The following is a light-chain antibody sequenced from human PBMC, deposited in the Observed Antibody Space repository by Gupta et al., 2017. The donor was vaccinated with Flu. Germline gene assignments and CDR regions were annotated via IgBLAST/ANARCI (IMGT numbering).Light chain of an antibody. V-gene: IGLV2-11*01. CDR2: DVT. Sequence: QSALTQPRSVSGSPGQSVTIYCTGTSGDVGGYNYVSWYQQHPGKAPKVIIYDVTKRPSGVPARFSGSKSGNTASLTISGLQADDEADYYCCSYAGRYSHYYVFGTGTRVTVL. CDR3: CSYAGRYSHYYV. J-gene: IGLJ1*01. CDR1: SGDVGGYNY.